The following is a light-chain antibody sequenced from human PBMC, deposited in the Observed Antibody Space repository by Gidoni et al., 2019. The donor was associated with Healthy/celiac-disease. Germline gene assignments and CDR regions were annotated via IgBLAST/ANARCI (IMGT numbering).Light chain of an antibody. CDR2: GAS. CDR1: QSVSSN. Sequence: IVMTQSPATLAVSPGERATFSCRASQSVSSNLAWYQQKPGQAPRLLIYGASTRATGIPARFSGSGSGTDFTLTISSLQSEDFAVYYCQQYNTRWLTFGGGTKVEIK. CDR3: QQYNTRWLT. J-gene: IGKJ4*01. V-gene: IGKV3-15*01.